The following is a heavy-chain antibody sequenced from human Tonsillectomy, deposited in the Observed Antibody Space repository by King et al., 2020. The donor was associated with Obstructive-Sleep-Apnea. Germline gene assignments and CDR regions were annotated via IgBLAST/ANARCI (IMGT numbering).Heavy chain of an antibody. J-gene: IGHJ4*02. Sequence: PLQESGPGLVKPSETLSLTCTVSGGSISSYYWSWLRQPPGKGLEWIGYIYYSGSTNYNPSLKSRVTISVDTSKNQFSLKLSSVTAADTAVYYCARSLGSSGYLPFDYWGQGTLVTVSS. CDR3: ARSLGSSGYLPFDY. D-gene: IGHD3-22*01. V-gene: IGHV4-59*08. CDR1: GGSISSYY. CDR2: IYYSGST.